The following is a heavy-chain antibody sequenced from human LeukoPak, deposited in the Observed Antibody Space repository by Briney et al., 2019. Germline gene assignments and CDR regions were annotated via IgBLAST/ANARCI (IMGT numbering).Heavy chain of an antibody. V-gene: IGHV4-34*01. CDR3: ARTAYSYASTGFDY. J-gene: IGHJ4*02. CDR2: INHSGST. CDR1: GGSISSYY. D-gene: IGHD5-18*01. Sequence: SETLSLTCTVSGGSISSYYWSWIRQPPGKGLEWIGEINHSGSTNYNPSLKSRVTISVDTSKNQFSLKLSSVTAADTAVYYCARTAYSYASTGFDYWGQGTLVTVSS.